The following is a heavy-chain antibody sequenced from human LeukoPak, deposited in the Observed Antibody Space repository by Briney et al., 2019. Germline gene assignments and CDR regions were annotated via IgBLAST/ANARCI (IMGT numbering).Heavy chain of an antibody. D-gene: IGHD2-2*01. Sequence: GASVKVSCEASGYTFTSYGISWVRQAPGQGLEWMGWISAYNGNTNFAQKLQGRVTVTTDTSTNTAFMELRSLRSDDTAVYYCARDRSGSTAANSGKWFDYWGQGTLVTVSS. V-gene: IGHV1-18*01. CDR2: ISAYNGNT. CDR3: ARDRSGSTAANSGKWFDY. J-gene: IGHJ4*02. CDR1: GYTFTSYG.